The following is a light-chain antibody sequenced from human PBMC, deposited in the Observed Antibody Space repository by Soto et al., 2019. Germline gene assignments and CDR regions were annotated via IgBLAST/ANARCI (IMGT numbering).Light chain of an antibody. Sequence: QSVLTPPPSVSGAPGQRVTISCPGSSSNIGAGYDVHWYQSLPGTAPKLLIYGNTNRPSGVPDRFSGSKSGTSASLAITGLQAEDEADYYCQSYDSSLSGWVFGGGTKLPVL. V-gene: IGLV1-40*01. CDR1: SSNIGAGYD. J-gene: IGLJ3*02. CDR2: GNT. CDR3: QSYDSSLSGWV.